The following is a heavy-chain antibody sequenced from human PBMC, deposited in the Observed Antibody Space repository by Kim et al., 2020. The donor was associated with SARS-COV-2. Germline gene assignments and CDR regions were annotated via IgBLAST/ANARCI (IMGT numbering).Heavy chain of an antibody. CDR2: ISGSGGST. D-gene: IGHD3-9*01. V-gene: IGHV3-23*01. J-gene: IGHJ3*02. CDR1: GFTFSSYA. Sequence: GGSLRLSCAASGFTFSSYAMSWVRQAPGKGLEWVSAISGSGGSTYYADSVKGRFTISRDNSKNTLYLQMNSLRAEDTAVYYCAKDHPPNYDILTGTDAFDIWGQGTMVTVSS. CDR3: AKDHPPNYDILTGTDAFDI.